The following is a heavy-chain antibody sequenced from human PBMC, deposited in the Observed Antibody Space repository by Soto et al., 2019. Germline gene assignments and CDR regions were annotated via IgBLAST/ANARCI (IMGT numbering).Heavy chain of an antibody. V-gene: IGHV3-23*01. J-gene: IGHJ4*02. Sequence: GGSLRLSCAASGFTFSSYAISRVRQAPGKGLEWVSAISGSGGSTYYADSVKGRFTISRDNSKNTLYLQMNSLRAEDTAVYYCAKDLKAYCSGGSCYYFDYWGQGTLVTVSS. CDR2: ISGSGGST. CDR3: AKDLKAYCSGGSCYYFDY. D-gene: IGHD2-15*01. CDR1: GFTFSSYA.